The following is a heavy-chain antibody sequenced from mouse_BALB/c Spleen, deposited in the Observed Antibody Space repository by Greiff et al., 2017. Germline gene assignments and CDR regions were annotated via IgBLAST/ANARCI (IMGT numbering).Heavy chain of an antibody. Sequence: LQESGPELVKPGASVKISCKASGYTFTDYYINWVKQKPGQGLEWIGWIYPGSGNTKYNEKFKGKATLTVDTSSSTAYMQLSSLTSEDTAVYFCAKDYGSRYWYFDVWGAGTTVTVSS. CDR1: GYTFTDYY. D-gene: IGHD1-1*01. J-gene: IGHJ1*01. CDR2: IYPGSGNT. V-gene: IGHV1-84*02. CDR3: AKDYGSRYWYFDV.